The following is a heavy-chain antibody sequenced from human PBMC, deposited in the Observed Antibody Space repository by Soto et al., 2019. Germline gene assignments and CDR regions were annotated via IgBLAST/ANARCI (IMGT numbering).Heavy chain of an antibody. J-gene: IGHJ3*02. CDR2: LYSGGST. CDR1: GFTVSSNY. CDR3: AREVVAVPGGAFDI. D-gene: IGHD2-15*01. Sequence: GGSLRLSCAASGFTVSSNYMSWVRQAPGKGLEWVSVLYSGGSTYYADSVKGRFTISRDNSKNTLYPQRNSLRAEDTAVYYCAREVVAVPGGAFDIWGQGTEVTVSS. V-gene: IGHV3-66*01.